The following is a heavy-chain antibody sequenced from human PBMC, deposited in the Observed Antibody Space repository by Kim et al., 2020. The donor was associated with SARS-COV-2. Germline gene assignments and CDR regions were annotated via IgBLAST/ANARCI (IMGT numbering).Heavy chain of an antibody. CDR1: GYTFTDYY. CDR3: ARYYHLSGTCYLFDY. J-gene: IGHJ4*02. V-gene: IGHV1-2*02. Sequence: ASVKVSCKASGYTFTDYYIHWVRQAPGQGLEWMGWINPNSGGTDYAQNFQGRVAMTRDTSITTVYMELSRLRSDDTAMYYCARYYHLSGTCYLFDYWGQG. D-gene: IGHD3-10*01. CDR2: INPNSGGT.